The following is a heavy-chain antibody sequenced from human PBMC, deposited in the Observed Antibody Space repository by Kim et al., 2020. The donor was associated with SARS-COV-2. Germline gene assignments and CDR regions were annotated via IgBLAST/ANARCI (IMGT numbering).Heavy chain of an antibody. Sequence: SETLSLTCTVSGGSISSYYWSWIRQPPGKGLEWIGYIYYSGSTNYNPSLKSRVTISVDTSKNQFSLKLSSVTAADTAVYYCARHEGIRYSSGWYYFDYWGQGTLVTVSS. J-gene: IGHJ4*02. CDR2: IYYSGST. V-gene: IGHV4-59*08. CDR1: GGSISSYY. CDR3: ARHEGIRYSSGWYYFDY. D-gene: IGHD6-19*01.